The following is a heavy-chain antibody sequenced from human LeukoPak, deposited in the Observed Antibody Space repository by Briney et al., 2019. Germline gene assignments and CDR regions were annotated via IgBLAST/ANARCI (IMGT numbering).Heavy chain of an antibody. D-gene: IGHD2-2*01. CDR1: GFTFSSYA. CDR2: ISGSGGST. CDR3: ARDPPIVVVPATD. J-gene: IGHJ4*02. Sequence: PGGSLRLSCAASGFTFSSYAMSWVRQAPGKGLEWVSAISGSGGSTYYADSVKGRFTISRDNAKNSLYLQMNSLRAEDTAVYYCARDPPIVVVPATDGGQGTLVTVSS. V-gene: IGHV3-23*01.